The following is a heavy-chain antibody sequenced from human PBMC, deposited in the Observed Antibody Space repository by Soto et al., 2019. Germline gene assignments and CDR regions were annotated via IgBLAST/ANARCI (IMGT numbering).Heavy chain of an antibody. J-gene: IGHJ4*02. CDR2: ISYDGNVA. Sequence: QVQLVESGGGVVQPGRSLRLSCAASGFTFSNYGMHWVRQAPGKGLEWVIVISYDGNVAYYADSVKGRFTISRDNSKNPLYLPMNSLRTEATAMYYCAKEGPITNWYFDYWGQGTLVTVSS. D-gene: IGHD1-1*01. CDR3: AKEGPITNWYFDY. V-gene: IGHV3-30*18. CDR1: GFTFSNYG.